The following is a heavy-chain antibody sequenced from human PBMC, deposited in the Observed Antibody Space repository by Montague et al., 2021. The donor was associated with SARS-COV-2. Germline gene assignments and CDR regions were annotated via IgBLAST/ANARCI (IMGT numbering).Heavy chain of an antibody. D-gene: IGHD3-16*01. CDR3: ASAAVIVKFGGVITRRSGCDFDY. J-gene: IGHJ4*02. CDR2: IYYSGST. V-gene: IGHV4-39*07. CDR1: GDSIRSSSYY. Sequence: SETLSLTCTVSGDSIRSSSYYWGWIRQTPGKGLESIGSIYYSGSTYYNPSLKSRVTISVDTSKNQFSLKLRSVTAADTAVYYCASAAVIVKFGGVITRRSGCDFDYWGQGTLVTVSS.